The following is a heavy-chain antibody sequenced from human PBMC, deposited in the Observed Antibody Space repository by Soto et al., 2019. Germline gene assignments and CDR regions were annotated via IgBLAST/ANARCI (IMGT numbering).Heavy chain of an antibody. CDR1: GGSISSYY. D-gene: IGHD3-10*01. V-gene: IGHV4-59*01. Sequence: SETLSLTCTVSGGSISSYYWSWIRQPPGKGLEWIGYIYYSGSTNYNPSLKSRVTISVDTSKNQFSLKLSSVTAADAAVYYCASSRMERITMVRGVDSYYYYMDVWGKGTTVTVSS. CDR3: ASSRMERITMVRGVDSYYYYMDV. CDR2: IYYSGST. J-gene: IGHJ6*03.